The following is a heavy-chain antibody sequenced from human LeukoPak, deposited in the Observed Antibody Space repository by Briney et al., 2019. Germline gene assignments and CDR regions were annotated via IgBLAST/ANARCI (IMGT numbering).Heavy chain of an antibody. J-gene: IGHJ1*01. D-gene: IGHD3-22*01. V-gene: IGHV1-18*01. CDR1: GYTFTNYG. CDR3: ARDYYDSSGYAVYFQH. Sequence: AASVKVSCKASGYTFTNYGISWVRQAPGQGLEWMGWISAYNGNTNYAQKLQGRVTMTTDTSTSTAYMELRSLRSDDTAVYYCARDYYDSSGYAVYFQHWGQGTLVTVSS. CDR2: ISAYNGNT.